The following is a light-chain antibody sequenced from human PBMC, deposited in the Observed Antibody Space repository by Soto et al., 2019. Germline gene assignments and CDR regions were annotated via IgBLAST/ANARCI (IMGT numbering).Light chain of an antibody. CDR2: DAS. Sequence: DIQMTQSPSTLSASVGDTVTITCRASQRISGWLAWHQQKPGKAPKILIYDASALKRGVTPRFSGSGSVTEFTITISSLQPDDFATDYCQQYDSFAVTFGQGPKVEIK. CDR3: QQYDSFAVT. V-gene: IGKV1-5*01. J-gene: IGKJ1*01. CDR1: QRISGW.